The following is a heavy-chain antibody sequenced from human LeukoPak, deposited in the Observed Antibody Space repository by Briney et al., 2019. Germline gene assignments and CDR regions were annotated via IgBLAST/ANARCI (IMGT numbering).Heavy chain of an antibody. D-gene: IGHD1-1*01. V-gene: IGHV4-30-4*01. Sequence: SETLSLTCTVSGGSISSGDYYWSWIRQPPGKGLEWIGYIYYSGSTYYNPSLKSRVTISVDTSKNQFSLKLSSVTAADTAVYYCAREATTGHFDYWGQGTLVTVSS. CDR3: AREATTGHFDY. CDR1: GGSISSGDYY. J-gene: IGHJ4*02. CDR2: IYYSGST.